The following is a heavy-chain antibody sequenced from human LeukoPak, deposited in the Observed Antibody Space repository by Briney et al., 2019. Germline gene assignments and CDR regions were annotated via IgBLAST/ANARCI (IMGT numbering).Heavy chain of an antibody. J-gene: IGHJ6*02. CDR1: GYTFTGYY. CDR2: INPSGGST. D-gene: IGHD3-10*01. Sequence: ASVKVSCKASGYTFTGYYMHWVRQAPGQGLEWMGIINPSGGSTSYAQKFQGRVTMTRDTSTSTVYMELSSLRSEDTAVYYCARDRRVNYYGSGSYLGYYYYGMDVWGQGTTVTVSS. CDR3: ARDRRVNYYGSGSYLGYYYYGMDV. V-gene: IGHV1-46*01.